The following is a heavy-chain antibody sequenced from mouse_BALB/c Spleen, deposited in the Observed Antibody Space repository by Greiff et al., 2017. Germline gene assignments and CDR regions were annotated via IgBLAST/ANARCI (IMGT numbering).Heavy chain of an antibody. CDR1: GFSLTGYG. V-gene: IGHV2-6-7*01. CDR3: ARDDGYYRPWFAY. J-gene: IGHJ3*01. Sequence: VKVEESGPGLVAPSQSLSITCTVSGFSLTGYGVNWVRQPPGKGLEWLGMIWGDGSTDYNSALKSRLSISKDNSKSQVFLKMNSLQTDDTARYYCARDDGYYRPWFAYWGQGTLVTVSA. CDR2: IWGDGST. D-gene: IGHD2-3*01.